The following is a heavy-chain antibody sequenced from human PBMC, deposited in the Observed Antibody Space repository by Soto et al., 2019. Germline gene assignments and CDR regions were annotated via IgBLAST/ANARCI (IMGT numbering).Heavy chain of an antibody. J-gene: IGHJ4*02. CDR3: AKDRGGFTSGWEFFDF. CDR1: GVAFSFYT. V-gene: IGHV3-23*01. Sequence: EVVLLESGGGLVQPGGSLRLSCEVSGVAFSFYTMSWVRQAPGKGLEWVASIRGNGGSTYYAESGKGRFTFSRDNSKNTVYPEMNSMTGEDTAVYYCAKDRGGFTSGWEFFDFWGQGTLVTVSS. D-gene: IGHD6-19*01. CDR2: IRGNGGST.